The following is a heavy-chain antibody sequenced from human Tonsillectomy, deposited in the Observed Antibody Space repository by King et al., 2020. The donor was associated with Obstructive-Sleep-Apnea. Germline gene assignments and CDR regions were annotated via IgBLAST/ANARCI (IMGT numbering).Heavy chain of an antibody. J-gene: IGHJ6*02. D-gene: IGHD3-10*01. Sequence: QLQESGPGLVKPSQTLSLTCTVSGGSISSGGYYWSWIRQHPGKGLEWIGYIYYSGSTYYNPSLKSRVTISVDTSKNQFSRKLSSVTAADTAVYYCARVVAVRGVIISPYYYGMDVWGQGTTVTVSS. CDR2: IYYSGST. V-gene: IGHV4-31*03. CDR1: GGSISSGGYY. CDR3: ARVVAVRGVIISPYYYGMDV.